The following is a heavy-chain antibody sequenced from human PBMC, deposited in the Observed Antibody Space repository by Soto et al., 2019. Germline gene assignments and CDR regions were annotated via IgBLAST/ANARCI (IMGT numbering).Heavy chain of an antibody. CDR3: AKGGRQWLVTSDFNY. J-gene: IGHJ4*02. D-gene: IGHD6-19*01. V-gene: IGHV3-30*18. CDR1: GFTFSDYA. Sequence: ESGGGVVQPGRSLRLSCAASGFTFSDYAMHWVRQAPGKGLEWVAVVSHDGRNTHYADSVKGRFTISRDSSKNMVSLEMTSLRAEDTAVYYCAKGGRQWLVTSDFNYWGQGALVTVSS. CDR2: VSHDGRNT.